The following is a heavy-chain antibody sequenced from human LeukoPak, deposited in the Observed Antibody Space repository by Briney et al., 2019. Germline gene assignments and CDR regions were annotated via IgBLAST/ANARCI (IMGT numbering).Heavy chain of an antibody. CDR2: ISYAVIT. V-gene: IGHV4-59*02. CDR1: GGSVSSYY. Sequence: KPSETLSLTCTVSGGSVSSYYWTWIRQPPGKGLEWIGYISYAVITYYTPSLKSRVTISVDMSKNQFSLKLSSVTAADTAVYYCARARGGLLSQGFDYWGQGTLVTVSS. D-gene: IGHD3-10*01. CDR3: ARARGGLLSQGFDY. J-gene: IGHJ4*02.